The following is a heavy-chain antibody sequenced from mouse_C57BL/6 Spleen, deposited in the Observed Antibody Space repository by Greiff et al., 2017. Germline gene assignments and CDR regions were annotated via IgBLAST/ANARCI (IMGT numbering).Heavy chain of an antibody. D-gene: IGHD1-1*01. J-gene: IGHJ2*01. V-gene: IGHV1-26*01. Sequence: VQLQQSGPELVKPGASVKISCKASGYTFTDYYMNWVKQSHGKSLEWIGDINPNNGGTSYNQKFKGKATLTVDKSSSTAYMELRSLTSEDSAVYYCARWEYYGSSYVDYWGQGTTLTVSS. CDR2: INPNNGGT. CDR1: GYTFTDYY. CDR3: ARWEYYGSSYVDY.